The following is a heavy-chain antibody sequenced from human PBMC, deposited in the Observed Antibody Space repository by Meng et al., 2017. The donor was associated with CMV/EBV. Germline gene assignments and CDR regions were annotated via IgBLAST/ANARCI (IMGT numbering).Heavy chain of an antibody. J-gene: IGHJ4*02. Sequence: QVPLQQWGAGLLKPSETLSLTFAVYGGSFSGYYWSWIRQPPGKGLEWIGEINHSGSTNYNPSLKSRVTISVDTSKNQFSLKLSSVTAADTAVHYCARVWDSGWDYWGQGTLVTVSS. D-gene: IGHD3-22*01. V-gene: IGHV4-34*01. CDR2: INHSGST. CDR3: ARVWDSGWDY. CDR1: GGSFSGYY.